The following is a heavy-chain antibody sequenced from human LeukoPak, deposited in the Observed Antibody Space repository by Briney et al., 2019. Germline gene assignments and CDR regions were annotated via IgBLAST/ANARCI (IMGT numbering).Heavy chain of an antibody. CDR3: AKDLSGCSGGSCYYFDY. V-gene: IGHV3-30*18. J-gene: IGHJ4*02. Sequence: GGSLRLSCAVSGFTFSSYGMHWVRQAPGKGLEWVAVISYDGSNKYYADSVKGRFTISRDNSKNTLYLQMNSLRAEDTAVYYCAKDLSGCSGGSCYYFDYWGQGTLVTVSS. CDR1: GFTFSSYG. D-gene: IGHD2-15*01. CDR2: ISYDGSNK.